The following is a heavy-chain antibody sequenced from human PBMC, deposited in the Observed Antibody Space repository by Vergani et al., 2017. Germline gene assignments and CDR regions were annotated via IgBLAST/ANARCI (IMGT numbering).Heavy chain of an antibody. J-gene: IGHJ6*02. D-gene: IGHD2-8*01. CDR2: IGSSGPYI. V-gene: IGHV3-21*06. CDR1: GFNFSDFS. CDR3: AGDCTSGGCPENYGMDV. Sequence: VQLVESGGGLVKPGGSLRLSCAASGFNFSDFSMSWVRQAPGKGLEWVAFIGSSGPYINYADSVKGRFIISRDNTNNSLFLQLRSLRAEDAAVYYCAGDCTSGGCPENYGMDVWGQGATVNVSS.